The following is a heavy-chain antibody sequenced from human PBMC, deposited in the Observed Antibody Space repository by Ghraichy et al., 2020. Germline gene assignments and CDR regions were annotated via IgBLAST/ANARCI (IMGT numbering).Heavy chain of an antibody. V-gene: IGHV4-30-2*01. CDR1: GDIIGAGGYS. D-gene: IGHD2-2*01. CDR2: IFHLGTS. Sequence: SETLSLTCTVSGDIIGAGGYSWSWIRQPPGKGLEWVGYIFHLGTSYFNPSLKSRLTVSVDKSKNQFSLNLTSLTVADTAIYYCARGAHEYAFDFWGQGIPVTVTS. CDR3: ARGAHEYAFDF. J-gene: IGHJ4*02.